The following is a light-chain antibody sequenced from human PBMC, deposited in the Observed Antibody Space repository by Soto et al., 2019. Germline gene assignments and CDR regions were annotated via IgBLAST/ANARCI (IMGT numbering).Light chain of an antibody. CDR2: GAS. CDR3: QQYNKWPPWT. V-gene: IGKV3-20*01. Sequence: EIVLTHSPGTLSLSPGERATLXXXXSQSVDSNYLAWYQQKPGQTPRLIIYGASGRADGIPHRFSGSGFGTDFTLTISKVEPEDFAVFYCQQYNKWPPWTFGQGTK. CDR1: QSVDSNY. J-gene: IGKJ1*01.